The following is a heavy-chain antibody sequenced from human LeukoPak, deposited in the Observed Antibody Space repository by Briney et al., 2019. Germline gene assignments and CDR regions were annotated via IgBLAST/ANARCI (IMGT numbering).Heavy chain of an antibody. D-gene: IGHD3-9*01. V-gene: IGHV4-4*07. CDR3: AREDYDILTGLID. J-gene: IGHJ4*02. Sequence: SETLSLTCIVSGGSISSYYWSWIRQPAGKGLEWIGRIYTSGSTNYNPSLKSRVTMSADTSKNQFSLKLSSVTAADTAVYYCAREDYDILTGLIDWGQGTLVTVSS. CDR1: GGSISSYY. CDR2: IYTSGST.